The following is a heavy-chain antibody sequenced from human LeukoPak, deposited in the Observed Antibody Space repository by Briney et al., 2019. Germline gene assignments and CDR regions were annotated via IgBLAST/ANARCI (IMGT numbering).Heavy chain of an antibody. V-gene: IGHV3-21*01. D-gene: IGHD6-13*01. Sequence: GGSLRLSCAVSGFTFSHYSMNWVRQAPGKGLEWVSSISGNSNSIYYANSVKGRFTVSRDNAKNSLFLRMNSLRVEDTAVYYCARGVPQQCWFDPWGQGMLVTVSS. CDR3: ARGVPQQCWFDP. J-gene: IGHJ5*02. CDR2: ISGNSNSI. CDR1: GFTFSHYS.